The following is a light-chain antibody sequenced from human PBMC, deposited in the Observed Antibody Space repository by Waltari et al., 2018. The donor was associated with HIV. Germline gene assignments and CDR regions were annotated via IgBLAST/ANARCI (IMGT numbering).Light chain of an antibody. CDR2: ANS. V-gene: IGLV1-40*01. Sequence: QSPLTQPPSVSATPGQRITISCTGNKSNIGAGHDVHCYRHLPGTATGLLIFANSTRPAGVPDLISGSKSAASAPLAITGLQAEDEGYYYCQSSDIRLHGLWVFGGGTKVTVL. J-gene: IGLJ3*02. CDR3: QSSDIRLHGLWV. CDR1: KSNIGAGHD.